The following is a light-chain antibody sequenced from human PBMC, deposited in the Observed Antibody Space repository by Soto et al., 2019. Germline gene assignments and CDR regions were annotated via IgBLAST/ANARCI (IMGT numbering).Light chain of an antibody. J-gene: IGLJ1*01. V-gene: IGLV2-14*01. CDR2: DVS. Sequence: QSALTQPASVSGSPGQSITNSCTGTSSDVGGYNFVSWYQQHPGKAPKLIISDVSNRPSGVSTRFSGSKSGNTASLTISGLQAEDEADYYCSSYTSINTHVFGTGTKVTVL. CDR1: SSDVGGYNF. CDR3: SSYTSINTHV.